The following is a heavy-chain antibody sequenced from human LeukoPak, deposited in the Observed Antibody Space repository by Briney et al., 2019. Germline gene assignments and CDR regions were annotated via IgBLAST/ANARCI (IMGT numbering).Heavy chain of an antibody. Sequence: GGSLRLSCTGSGFTFSNYRMNWVRQAPGKGLELISYSNAAGSPVSYAESVQGRFTISRDNAKNSLYLEMNSLRDDDTAVYYCARDRSLSVAGTFDFWGQGSLVTVSS. CDR2: SNAAGSPV. CDR3: ARDRSLSVAGTFDF. V-gene: IGHV3-48*02. CDR1: GFTFSNYR. D-gene: IGHD6-19*01. J-gene: IGHJ4*02.